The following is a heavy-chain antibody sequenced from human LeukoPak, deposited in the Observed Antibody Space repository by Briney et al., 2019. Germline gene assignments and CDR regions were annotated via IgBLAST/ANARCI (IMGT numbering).Heavy chain of an antibody. CDR1: GLTFIGYA. J-gene: IGHJ4*02. V-gene: IGHV3-23*01. D-gene: IGHD5-12*01. Sequence: GESLRLSCAASGLTFIGYAMSWVRQAPGKGLEWVSEIGYTGDSTHYADSVKGRFTISRDNSKSTLYLQMNSLRAEDTAVYYCAKDRGALVDKGTLNYWGQGTLVTVSS. CDR3: AKDRGALVDKGTLNY. CDR2: IGYTGDST.